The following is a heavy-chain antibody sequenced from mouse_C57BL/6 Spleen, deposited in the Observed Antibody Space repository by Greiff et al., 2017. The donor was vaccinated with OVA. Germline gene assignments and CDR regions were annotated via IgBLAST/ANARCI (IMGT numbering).Heavy chain of an antibody. CDR3: AREGLRRWFAY. CDR1: GYTFTSYW. Sequence: QVQLQQPGAELVMPGASVKLSCKASGYTFTSYWMHWVKQRPGQGLECIGEIDPSDSYTNYNQKFKGKSTLTVDKSSSTAYMQLSSLTSEDSAVYYCAREGLRRWFAYWGQGTLVTVSA. D-gene: IGHD2-4*01. J-gene: IGHJ3*01. V-gene: IGHV1-69*01. CDR2: IDPSDSYT.